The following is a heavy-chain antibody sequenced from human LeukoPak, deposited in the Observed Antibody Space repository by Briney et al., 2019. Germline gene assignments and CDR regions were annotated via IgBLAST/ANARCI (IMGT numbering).Heavy chain of an antibody. CDR2: INHSGST. Sequence: SETLSLTCAVYGGSFSGYYWSWIRQPPGKGLEWIGEINHSGSTNYNPSLKSRVTISVDTSKNQFSLKLSSVTAADTAVYYCVRGGPYSSSNLDFWGQGTLVTVSS. CDR3: VRGGPYSSSNLDF. CDR1: GGSFSGYY. V-gene: IGHV4-34*01. D-gene: IGHD6-6*01. J-gene: IGHJ4*02.